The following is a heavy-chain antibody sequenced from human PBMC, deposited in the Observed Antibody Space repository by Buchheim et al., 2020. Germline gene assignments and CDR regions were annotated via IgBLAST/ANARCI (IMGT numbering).Heavy chain of an antibody. D-gene: IGHD3-22*01. CDR1: GFTFSNLW. CDR2: IISDGSST. V-gene: IGHV3-74*01. Sequence: EVQLVQSGGGLVQPGGSLRLSCAAFGFTFSNLWMHWVRQVPGKGLVWVSTIISDGSSTSHADSVKGRFPISRDNAKETLYLQMNSLRAEDTGVYYCATDHYDNSGDSSFDYWGQGTL. CDR3: ATDHYDNSGDSSFDY. J-gene: IGHJ4*02.